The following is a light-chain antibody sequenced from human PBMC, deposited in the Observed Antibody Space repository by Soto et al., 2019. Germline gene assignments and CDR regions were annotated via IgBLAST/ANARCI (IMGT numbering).Light chain of an antibody. CDR1: QSVSTN. Sequence: EVVLTQSPATLSLSPGERASLSCRASQSVSTNLAWYQQKPGQAPSLLIYGASTRATGIPARFSGSGSATEFILTISSLKPEDFAVYYCQQYNDWPPWTLGQGTRVESK. V-gene: IGKV3D-15*01. CDR2: GAS. J-gene: IGKJ1*01. CDR3: QQYNDWPPWT.